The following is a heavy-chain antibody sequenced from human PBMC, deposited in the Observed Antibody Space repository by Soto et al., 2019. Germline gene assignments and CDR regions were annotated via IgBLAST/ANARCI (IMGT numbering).Heavy chain of an antibody. J-gene: IGHJ2*01. V-gene: IGHV1-46*01. D-gene: IGHD3-22*01. Sequence: GASVKVSCKASGYTITRHWMHWVRQAPGQGLEWMGVINPSGDSTIYAQKFQGRVTMTRDTSTSTVYMELSSLRSDDTAMYYCARDNSYDSGGAKGWYFDLWGRGTLVTVSS. CDR1: GYTITRHW. CDR3: ARDNSYDSGGAKGWYFDL. CDR2: INPSGDST.